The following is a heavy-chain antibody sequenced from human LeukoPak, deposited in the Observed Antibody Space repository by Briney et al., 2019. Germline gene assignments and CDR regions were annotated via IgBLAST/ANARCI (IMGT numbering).Heavy chain of an antibody. CDR1: GGSFSGYY. Sequence: PSETLSLTCAVYGGSFSGYYWSWIRQPPGKGLEWIGEINHSGSTNYNPSLKSRVTISVDTSKNQFSLKLSSVTAADTAVYYCARGRVQGASDYWGQGTLVTVSS. CDR2: INHSGST. CDR3: ARGRVQGASDY. D-gene: IGHD3-10*01. V-gene: IGHV4-34*01. J-gene: IGHJ4*02.